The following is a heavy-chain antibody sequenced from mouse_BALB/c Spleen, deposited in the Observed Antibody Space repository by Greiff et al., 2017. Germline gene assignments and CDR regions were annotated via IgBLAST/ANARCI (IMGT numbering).Heavy chain of an antibody. CDR2: ISSGGSYT. Sequence: EVNVVESGGGLVKPGGSLKLSCAASGFTFSSYAMSWVRQSPEKRLEWVAEISSGGSYTYYPDTVTGRFTISRDNAKNTLYLEMSSLRSEDTAMYYCAKVQGAWVAYWGQGTLVTVSA. V-gene: IGHV5-9-4*01. CDR1: GFTFSSYA. J-gene: IGHJ3*01. CDR3: AKVQGAWVAY.